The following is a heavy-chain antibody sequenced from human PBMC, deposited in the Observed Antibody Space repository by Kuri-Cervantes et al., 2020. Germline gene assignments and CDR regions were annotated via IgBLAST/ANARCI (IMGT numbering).Heavy chain of an antibody. CDR3: ATYGDYFDY. D-gene: IGHD4-17*01. Sequence: AAVNVSCKVSGYTLTELSMHWVRQAPGKGLEWMGGFDPEDGETIYAQKFQGRVTMTEDTSTDTAYMELSRLRSEDTAVHYCATYGDYFDYWGQGTLVTVSS. CDR1: GYTLTELS. J-gene: IGHJ4*02. CDR2: FDPEDGET. V-gene: IGHV1-24*01.